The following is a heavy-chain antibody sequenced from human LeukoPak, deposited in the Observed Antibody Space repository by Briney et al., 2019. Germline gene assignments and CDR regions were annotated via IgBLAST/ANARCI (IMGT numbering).Heavy chain of an antibody. J-gene: IGHJ6*02. CDR2: INPNSGGT. V-gene: IGHV1-2*02. D-gene: IGHD3-3*01. CDR3: ARAGVNDFWSPYYYYGMDV. CDR1: GYTFTSYD. Sequence: EASVKVSCKASGYTFTSYDINWVRQATGQGLEWMGWINPNSGGTNYAQKFQGRVPMTRDTSISTAYMELSRLRSDDTAVYYRARAGVNDFWSPYYYYGMDVWGQGTTVTVSS.